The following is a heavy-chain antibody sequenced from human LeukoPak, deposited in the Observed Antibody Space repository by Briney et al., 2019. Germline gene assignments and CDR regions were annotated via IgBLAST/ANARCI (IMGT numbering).Heavy chain of an antibody. D-gene: IGHD3-22*01. CDR1: GGTFSSYA. V-gene: IGHV1-69*13. J-gene: IGHJ4*02. Sequence: SVKVSCKASGGTFSSYAISWVRQAPGQGLEWMGGIIPIFGTANYAQKFQGRVTITADESTSTAYMELSSLRSEDTAVYYCARSKSPEYYYDSSGYSHSFDYRGQGTLVTVSS. CDR2: IIPIFGTA. CDR3: ARSKSPEYYYDSSGYSHSFDY.